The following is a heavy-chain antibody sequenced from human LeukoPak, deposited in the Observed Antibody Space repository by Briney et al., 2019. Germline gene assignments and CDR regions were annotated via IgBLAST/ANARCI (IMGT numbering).Heavy chain of an antibody. D-gene: IGHD3-22*01. V-gene: IGHV3-30*02. J-gene: IGHJ6*03. CDR2: IRFDGSYK. CDR1: GFTFSDYY. Sequence: GGSLRLSCAASGFTFSDYYMSWIRQAPGKGLEWVAFIRFDGSYKYYADSVKGRFTISRDNSKNTLYLQMNSLRAEDTAVYYCAKDPIVVGNYYYYYMDVWGKGTTVTISS. CDR3: AKDPIVVGNYYYYYMDV.